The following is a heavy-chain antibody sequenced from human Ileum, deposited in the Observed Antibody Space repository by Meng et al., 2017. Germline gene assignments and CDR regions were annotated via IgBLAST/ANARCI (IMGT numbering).Heavy chain of an antibody. Sequence: GESLKISCVASEFTFRNYWMTWVRQTPGKGLEWVANIKQDESQKYYVDSVKGRFTISRDNFRNSLYLEMNSLRAEDTGVYYCASPLDGYSSSWYSLYYWGRGTLVTVSS. J-gene: IGHJ4*01. V-gene: IGHV3-7*01. CDR2: IKQDESQK. CDR1: EFTFRNYW. D-gene: IGHD6-13*01. CDR3: ASPLDGYSSSWYSLYY.